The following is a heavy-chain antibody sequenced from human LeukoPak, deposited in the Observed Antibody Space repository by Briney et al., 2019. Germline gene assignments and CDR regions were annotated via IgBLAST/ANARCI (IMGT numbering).Heavy chain of an antibody. CDR2: ISYSGST. D-gene: IGHD3-16*02. Sequence: SETLSLTCTLPGGSISSYYWSWIRQPPGKGLEWLGYISYSGSTNYNPSLKSRVTISVDTSKNQFSLKLSSVTAADTAVYYCARYVWGSYPTFEDCWGQGTLVTVSS. J-gene: IGHJ4*02. CDR1: GGSISSYY. CDR3: ARYVWGSYPTFEDC. V-gene: IGHV4-59*01.